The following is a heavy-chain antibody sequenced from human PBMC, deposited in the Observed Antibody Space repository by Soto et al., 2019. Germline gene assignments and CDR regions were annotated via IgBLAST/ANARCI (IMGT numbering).Heavy chain of an antibody. J-gene: IGHJ6*02. V-gene: IGHV3-30*18. CDR3: AKDRRYCSSTSFYIRPYYYYGMDV. Sequence: QVQLVESGGGVVQPGRSLRLSCAASGFTFSSYGMHWVRQAPGKGLGWVAVISYDGSNKYYADSVKGRFTISRDNSKNTLYLQMNSLRAEDRAVYYCAKDRRYCSSTSFYIRPYYYYGMDVWGQGTTVTVSS. CDR1: GFTFSSYG. CDR2: ISYDGSNK. D-gene: IGHD2-2*02.